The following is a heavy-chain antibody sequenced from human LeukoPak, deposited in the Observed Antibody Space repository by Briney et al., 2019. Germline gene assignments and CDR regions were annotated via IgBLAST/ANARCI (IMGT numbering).Heavy chain of an antibody. J-gene: IGHJ4*02. Sequence: TLSLTCTVSGGSITGSYGSWLRQPRGKGLEYIGYIYYSGSTNYNPSLKSRVTISVDTSKNQFSLKLTSVTAADTAVYYCATAGPISGRHNYFDSWGQGTLVTVPS. D-gene: IGHD3-10*01. CDR2: IYYSGST. CDR3: ATAGPISGRHNYFDS. V-gene: IGHV4-59*01. CDR1: GGSITGSY.